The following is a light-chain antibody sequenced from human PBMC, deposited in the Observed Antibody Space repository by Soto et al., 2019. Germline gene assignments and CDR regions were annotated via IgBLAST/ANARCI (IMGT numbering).Light chain of an antibody. V-gene: IGLV2-23*01. CDR2: EDR. CDR3: CPFVDTGTYL. J-gene: IGLJ1*01. CDR1: RSDVANNKF. Sequence: HSVLTQPASVSESRGQSISISCTGTRSDVANNKFVSWYRQSPGTGPKLLIYEDRRRPPGVSNRFSAYKSGNAAYLTISGLQGDDEADYYCCPFVDTGTYLFGRGT.